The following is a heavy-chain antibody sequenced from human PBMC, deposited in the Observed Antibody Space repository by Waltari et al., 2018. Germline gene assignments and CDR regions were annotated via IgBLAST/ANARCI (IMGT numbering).Heavy chain of an antibody. J-gene: IGHJ4*02. Sequence: QVQLVESGGGVVQPGRSLRLPCAASGFPFSSHGMNWVRQAPGKGLGGVAVIWYDGSNKYYADSVKGRFTISRDNSKNTLYLQMNSLRVEDTAVYYCAGSIAVAGTLDYWGQGTLVTVSS. V-gene: IGHV3-33*01. CDR2: IWYDGSNK. CDR1: GFPFSSHG. CDR3: AGSIAVAGTLDY. D-gene: IGHD6-19*01.